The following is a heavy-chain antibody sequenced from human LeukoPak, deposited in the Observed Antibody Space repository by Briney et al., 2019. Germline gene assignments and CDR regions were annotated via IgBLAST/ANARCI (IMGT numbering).Heavy chain of an antibody. CDR3: ARGARYCSSTSCQLNWFDP. CDR1: GYTFTSYY. V-gene: IGHV1-46*01. D-gene: IGHD2-2*01. J-gene: IGHJ5*02. CDR2: INPSGGST. Sequence: GAPVKVSCKASGYTFTSYYMHWVRQAPGQGLEWMGIINPSGGSTSYAQKFQGRVTMTRDMSTSTVYMELSSLRSEDTAVYYCARGARYCSSTSCQLNWFDPWGQGTLVTVSS.